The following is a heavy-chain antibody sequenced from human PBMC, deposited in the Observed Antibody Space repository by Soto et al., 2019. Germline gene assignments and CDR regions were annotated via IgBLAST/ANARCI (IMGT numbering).Heavy chain of an antibody. CDR3: AKDTYYSFDL. V-gene: IGHV3-23*01. CDR2: ITGSGGST. D-gene: IGHD3-22*01. CDR1: GFTFSSYA. J-gene: IGHJ3*01. Sequence: EVQLLESGGGLVQPGGSLRLSCAASGFTFSSYAMTWVRQAPGKGLEWVSGITGSGGSTYYGDSVRGRFTISRDNSKSTLYLQMNSLRAEDTALYYCAKDTYYSFDLWGQGTMVTVSS.